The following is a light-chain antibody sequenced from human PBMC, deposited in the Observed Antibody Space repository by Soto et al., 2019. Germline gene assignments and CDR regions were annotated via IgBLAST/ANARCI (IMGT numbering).Light chain of an antibody. CDR2: DVS. CDR1: KSISNW. V-gene: IGKV1-5*01. CDR3: QQYSTYTWT. J-gene: IGKJ1*01. Sequence: DIQMTQSPSTLSASVGDRNTITYRASKSISNWLARYQQKPGKAPNLLVYDVSSLESGVPSRFSGSGSGTEFTLIISSLQPDDFATYYCQQYSTYTWTFGQGTKVDIK.